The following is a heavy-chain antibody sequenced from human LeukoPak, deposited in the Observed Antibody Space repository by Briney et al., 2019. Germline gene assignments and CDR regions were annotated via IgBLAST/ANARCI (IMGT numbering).Heavy chain of an antibody. V-gene: IGHV3-15*01. CDR1: GFTFSNAW. CDR2: IKSKTDGGTT. CDR3: AVSSNWPGFFDC. Sequence: GGSLRLSCAASGFTFSNAWMSWVRQAPGKGLEWVGRIKSKTDGGTTDYAAPVKGRFTISRDNSENTLYLQMNSLRAEDTAVYYCAVSSNWPGFFDCWGQGTLVTVSS. D-gene: IGHD6-13*01. J-gene: IGHJ4*02.